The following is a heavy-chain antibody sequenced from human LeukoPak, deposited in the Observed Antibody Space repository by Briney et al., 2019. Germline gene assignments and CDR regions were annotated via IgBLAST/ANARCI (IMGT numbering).Heavy chain of an antibody. CDR2: ISSTSRTI. CDR3: AREEPGESGEADFDY. D-gene: IGHD3-10*01. CDR1: GFTLSGYS. V-gene: IGHV3-48*04. Sequence: QPGGSLRLSCAASGFTLSGYSMNWVRQAPGKGLEWVSYISSTSRTIYYADSVKGRFTISRDNAQNSLYLRMNSLRVEDTAIYYCAREEPGESGEADFDYWGQGTLVTVSS. J-gene: IGHJ4*02.